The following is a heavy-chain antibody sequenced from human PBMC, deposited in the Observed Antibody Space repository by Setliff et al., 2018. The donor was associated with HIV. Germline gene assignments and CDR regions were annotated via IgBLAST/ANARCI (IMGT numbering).Heavy chain of an antibody. Sequence: SETLSLTCTVSGDSVSSGSYYWSWIRQPPGKGLEWIGYVYDSGSTNYNPSLWSRVAISVDTSKSEFSQKLNSMTAADTAVYYCARDPNTGWYYLDFWGPGALVTVSS. CDR1: GDSVSSGSYY. J-gene: IGHJ4*02. D-gene: IGHD6-19*01. CDR3: ARDPNTGWYYLDF. CDR2: VYDSGST. V-gene: IGHV4-61*01.